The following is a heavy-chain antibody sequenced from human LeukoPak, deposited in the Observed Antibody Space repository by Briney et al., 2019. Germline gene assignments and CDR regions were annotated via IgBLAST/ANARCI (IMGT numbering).Heavy chain of an antibody. V-gene: IGHV3-30*18. CDR3: AKSKVVIRPPYYYYGMDV. CDR2: ISYDGSNK. Sequence: PGGSLRLSCAASGFTVSNNYMHWVRQAPGKGLEWVAVISYDGSNKYYADSVKGRFTISRDNSKNTLYLQMNSLRAEDTAVYYCAKSKVVIRPPYYYYGMDVWGQGTTVTVSS. J-gene: IGHJ6*02. D-gene: IGHD3-22*01. CDR1: GFTVSNNY.